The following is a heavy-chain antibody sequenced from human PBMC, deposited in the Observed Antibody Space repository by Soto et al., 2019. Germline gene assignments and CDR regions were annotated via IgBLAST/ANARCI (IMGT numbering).Heavy chain of an antibody. CDR3: ARGSPSVDLPYYYGMDV. D-gene: IGHD3-10*01. CDR1: GFTFAIYW. Sequence: PGESLKISCKGSGFTFAIYWIGWVRQVPGKGLEWMGIIYPRDSDSTYSPSFQGQVTISADKSISTAYLQWSSLQASDTAVYYCARGSPSVDLPYYYGMDVWGQGTTVTVSS. J-gene: IGHJ6*02. CDR2: IYPRDSDS. V-gene: IGHV5-51*01.